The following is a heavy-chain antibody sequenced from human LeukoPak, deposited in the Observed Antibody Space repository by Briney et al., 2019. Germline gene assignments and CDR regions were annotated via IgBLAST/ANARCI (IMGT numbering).Heavy chain of an antibody. CDR1: GDSVSSNSAA. Sequence: SQTLSLTCAISGDSVSSNSAAWNWIRQSPSRVLEWLGRTYYRSKWYNDYAVSVKSRITINPDTSKNQFSLQLSSVTPEDTAVYYCAREVTSGWYLIDYYYYYMDVWGKGTTVTVSS. D-gene: IGHD6-19*01. V-gene: IGHV6-1*01. J-gene: IGHJ6*03. CDR3: AREVTSGWYLIDYYYYYMDV. CDR2: TYYRSKWYN.